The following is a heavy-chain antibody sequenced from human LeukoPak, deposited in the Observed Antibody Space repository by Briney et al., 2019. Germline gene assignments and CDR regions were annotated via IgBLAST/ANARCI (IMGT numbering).Heavy chain of an antibody. CDR2: IYYSGST. D-gene: IGHD3-22*01. CDR1: GFTFSSYG. V-gene: IGHV4-59*01. J-gene: IGHJ6*03. CDR3: ARTREDSSGYYGDYYYYMDV. Sequence: GSLRLSCAASGFTFSSYGMHWVRQAPGKGLEWIGYIYYSGSTNYNPSLKSRVTISVDTSKNHFSLKLSSVFSLKLSSVTAADTAVYYCARTREDSSGYYGDYYYYMDVWGKGTTVTVSS.